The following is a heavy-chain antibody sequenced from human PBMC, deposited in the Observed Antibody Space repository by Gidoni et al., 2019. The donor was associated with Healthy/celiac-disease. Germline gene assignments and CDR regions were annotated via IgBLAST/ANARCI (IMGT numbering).Heavy chain of an antibody. CDR3: ARSHTAYFDY. Sequence: EVQLVQSGAEVKKPGESRKTFCTGSGYSFTSYWIGWVRQMPGKGLEWMGIIYPGDSDTRYSPSFQGQVTISADKSISTAYLQGGSLKASDTAMYYCARSHTAYFDYWGQGTLVTVSS. CDR2: IYPGDSDT. V-gene: IGHV5-51*01. CDR1: GYSFTSYW. D-gene: IGHD5-18*01. J-gene: IGHJ4*02.